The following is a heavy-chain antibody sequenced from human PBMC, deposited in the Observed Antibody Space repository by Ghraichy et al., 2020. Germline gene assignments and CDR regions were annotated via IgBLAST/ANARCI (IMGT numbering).Heavy chain of an antibody. CDR3: ARAGGYCSGGSCYLGYYYYYMDV. CDR2: ISSSSSYI. J-gene: IGHJ6*03. Sequence: GGSLRLSCAASGFTFSSYSMNWVRQAPGKGLEWVSSISSSSSYIYYADSVKGRFTISRDNAKNSLYLQMNSLRAEDTAVYYCARAGGYCSGGSCYLGYYYYYMDVWGKGTTVTVSS. CDR1: GFTFSSYS. D-gene: IGHD2-15*01. V-gene: IGHV3-21*01.